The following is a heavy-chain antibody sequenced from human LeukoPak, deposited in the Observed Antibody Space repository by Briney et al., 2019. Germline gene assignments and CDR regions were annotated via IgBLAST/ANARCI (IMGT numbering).Heavy chain of an antibody. CDR3: ATSFGEPPYYFDY. J-gene: IGHJ4*02. Sequence: PGGSLRLSCAASGFTFSSYWMHWVRQAPGKGLVWVSRINTDGSSTSYADSVKGRFTISRDNAKNTLYLQMNSLRAEDTAVYYCATSFGEPPYYFDYWGQGTLVTVSS. V-gene: IGHV3-74*01. CDR1: GFTFSSYW. CDR2: INTDGSST. D-gene: IGHD3-10*01.